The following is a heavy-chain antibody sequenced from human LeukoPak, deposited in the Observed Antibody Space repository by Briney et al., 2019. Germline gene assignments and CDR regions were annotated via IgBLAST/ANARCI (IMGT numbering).Heavy chain of an antibody. J-gene: IGHJ3*02. CDR1: GGSFSGYY. CDR3: ARGVRAVAGIADALDI. Sequence: SETLSLTCAVSGGSFSGYYWSWIRQPPGKGLEWIGEINHSGSTNYNPSLKSRVTISVDTSKNQFSLKLSSVTAADTAVYYCARGVRAVAGIADALDIWGQGTMVTVSS. D-gene: IGHD6-19*01. CDR2: INHSGST. V-gene: IGHV4-34*01.